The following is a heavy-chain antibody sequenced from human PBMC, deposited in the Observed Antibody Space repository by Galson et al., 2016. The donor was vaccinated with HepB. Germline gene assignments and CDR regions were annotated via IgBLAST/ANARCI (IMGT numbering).Heavy chain of an antibody. V-gene: IGHV3-21*01. Sequence: SLRLSCAASGFTFSSYSMHWVRQAPGKGLEWVSSISSSSSYICYADSVKGRFTISRDNAKNSLYLQMNSLRAEDTAVYYCAAWLLSGSYFLGAFDIWGQGTMVTVSS. D-gene: IGHD1-26*01. CDR3: AAWLLSGSYFLGAFDI. CDR1: GFTFSSYS. CDR2: ISSSSSYI. J-gene: IGHJ3*02.